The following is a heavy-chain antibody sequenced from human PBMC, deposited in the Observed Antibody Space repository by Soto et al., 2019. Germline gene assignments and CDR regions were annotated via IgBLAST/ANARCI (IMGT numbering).Heavy chain of an antibody. Sequence: QVQLQQWGAGLLKPSETLSLTCAVYGGSFSGYYWSWIRQPPGKGLEWIGEINHSGSTNYNPSLKSRVTISVDTSKNQFSLKLSSVTAADTAVYYCARRPDMAYGSGTGWFDPWGQGTLVTVSS. V-gene: IGHV4-34*01. J-gene: IGHJ5*02. CDR1: GGSFSGYY. CDR2: INHSGST. D-gene: IGHD3-10*01. CDR3: ARRPDMAYGSGTGWFDP.